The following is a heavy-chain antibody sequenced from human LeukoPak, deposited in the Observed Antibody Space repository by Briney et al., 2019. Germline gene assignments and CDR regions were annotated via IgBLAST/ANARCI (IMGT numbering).Heavy chain of an antibody. D-gene: IGHD5-18*01. J-gene: IGHJ4*02. CDR3: TTGAYTYVDY. CDR1: GFTFSTNP. Sequence: PGGSLRLSCAASGFTFSTNPMTWVRQAPGKGLEWVGFIRSKAYGGTTEYAASVKGRFTISRDDSKNTLYLQMNSLKTEDTAVYYCTTGAYTYVDYWGQGTLVTVSS. V-gene: IGHV3-49*02. CDR2: IRSKAYGGTT.